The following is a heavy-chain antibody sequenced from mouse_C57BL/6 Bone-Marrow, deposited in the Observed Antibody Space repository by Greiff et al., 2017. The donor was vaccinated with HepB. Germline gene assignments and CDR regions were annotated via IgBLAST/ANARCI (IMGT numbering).Heavy chain of an antibody. V-gene: IGHV14-4*01. J-gene: IGHJ3*01. Sequence: VQLQQAGAELVRPGASVKLSCTASGFNIKGDYMHWVKQRPEQGLEWIGWIDPENGDTEYASKFQGKATITADISSNTAYLQLSSLTSEDTAVYYCTTDDRLAWFAYWGQGTLVTVSA. CDR2: IDPENGDT. CDR1: GFNIKGDY. D-gene: IGHD2-3*01. CDR3: TTDDRLAWFAY.